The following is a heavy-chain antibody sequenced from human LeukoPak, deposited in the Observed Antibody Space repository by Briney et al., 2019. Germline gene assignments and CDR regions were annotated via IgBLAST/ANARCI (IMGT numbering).Heavy chain of an antibody. D-gene: IGHD2-8*01. V-gene: IGHV4-4*07. J-gene: IGHJ4*02. CDR3: ARDARTEVSYFDY. CDR1: GGSISSYY. CDR2: IYTSGST. Sequence: SETLSLTCTVSGGSISSYYWSRIRQPAGKGLEWIGRIYTSGSTNYNPSLKSRVTISVDKSKNQFSLKLSSVTAADTAVYYCARDARTEVSYFDYWGQGTLVTVSS.